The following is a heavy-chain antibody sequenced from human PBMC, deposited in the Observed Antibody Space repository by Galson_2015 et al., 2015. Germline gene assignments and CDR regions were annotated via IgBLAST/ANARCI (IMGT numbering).Heavy chain of an antibody. CDR3: AKDFYGDYGASHFDY. J-gene: IGHJ4*02. V-gene: IGHV3-23*01. CDR2: ISGSGGST. Sequence: SLRLSCAASGFTFSSYAMSWVRQAPGKGLEWVSAISGSGGSTYYADSVKGRFTISRDNSKNTLYLQMNSLRAEDTAVYYCAKDFYGDYGASHFDYWGQGTLVTVSS. D-gene: IGHD4-17*01. CDR1: GFTFSSYA.